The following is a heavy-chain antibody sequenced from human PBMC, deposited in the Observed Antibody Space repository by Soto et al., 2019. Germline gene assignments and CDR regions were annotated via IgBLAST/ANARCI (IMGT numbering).Heavy chain of an antibody. CDR3: ARDLARFGAFDY. CDR2: INAGNGNT. Sequence: ASVKVSCKASGYTFTSYAMHWVRQAPGQRLEWMGWINAGNGNTKYSQKFQGRVTITRDTSASTAYMELSSLRSEDTAVYYCARDLARFGAFDYWGQGTLVTVSS. J-gene: IGHJ4*02. V-gene: IGHV1-3*01. D-gene: IGHD3-10*01. CDR1: GYTFTSYA.